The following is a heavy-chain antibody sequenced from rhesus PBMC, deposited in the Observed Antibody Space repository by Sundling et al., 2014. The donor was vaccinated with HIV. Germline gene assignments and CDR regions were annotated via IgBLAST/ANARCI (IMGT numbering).Heavy chain of an antibody. J-gene: IGHJ4*01. CDR3: ARDRLFYYSGSYYAFDY. V-gene: IGHV1-200*01. CDR1: GYTFTSYY. CDR2: INPSNGNT. Sequence: QVQLVQSGAEVKKPGTSVKLSCKASGYTFTSYYINWVRQAPGQVLEWMGWINPSNGNTGYAQKFQGRVTMTRDTSTSTAYMELNSLRSEDTAVYYCARDRLFYYSGSYYAFDYWGQGVLVTVSS. D-gene: IGHD3-16*01.